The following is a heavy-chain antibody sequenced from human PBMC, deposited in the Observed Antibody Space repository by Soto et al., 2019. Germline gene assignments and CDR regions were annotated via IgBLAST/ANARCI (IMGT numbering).Heavy chain of an antibody. J-gene: IGHJ3*02. CDR3: ARGSWSSAFDI. V-gene: IGHV3-74*01. CDR2: INSDGSST. CDR1: EFSFSAYW. D-gene: IGHD6-13*01. Sequence: GGSLRLSCVASEFSFSAYWMSWVRQAPGKGLVWVSRINSDGSSTSYADSVKGRFTISRDNAKNTLYLQMNSLRAEDTAVYYCARGSWSSAFDIWGQGTMVTVSS.